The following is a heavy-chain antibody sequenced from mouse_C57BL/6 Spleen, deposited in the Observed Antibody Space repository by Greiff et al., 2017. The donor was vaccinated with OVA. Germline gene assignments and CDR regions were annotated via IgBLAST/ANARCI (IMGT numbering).Heavy chain of an antibody. D-gene: IGHD2-5*01. Sequence: QVQLQQSGPELVKPGASVKISCKASGYAFSSSWMNWVKQRPGKGLEWIGRIYPGDGDTNYNGKFKGKATLTADKSSSTAYMQLSSLTSEDSAVYFCARKCGYSNYEAMDYWGQGTSVTVSS. CDR2: IYPGDGDT. CDR1: GYAFSSSW. CDR3: ARKCGYSNYEAMDY. J-gene: IGHJ4*01. V-gene: IGHV1-82*01.